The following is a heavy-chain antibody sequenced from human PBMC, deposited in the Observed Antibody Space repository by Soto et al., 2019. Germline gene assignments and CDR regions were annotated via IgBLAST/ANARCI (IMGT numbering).Heavy chain of an antibody. V-gene: IGHV3-64*01. D-gene: IGHD2-21*01. CDR3: ARGFATGVWCFDP. Sequence: EMQLVESGGGLVQPGGSLRLSCVASGFTFSSCGMHWVRQSPGKGLEYVSAISANGGSTFYANSVKGRFTVSRDNSKNTLYLQMGSLRVEDMAVYYCARGFATGVWCFDPWGQGTLVTVSS. CDR2: ISANGGST. J-gene: IGHJ5*02. CDR1: GFTFSSCG.